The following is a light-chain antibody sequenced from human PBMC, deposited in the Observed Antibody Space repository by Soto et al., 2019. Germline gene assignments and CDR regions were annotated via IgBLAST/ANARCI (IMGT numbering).Light chain of an antibody. CDR3: QQNHTIPFT. CDR2: AAS. Sequence: DIPMTQCPSSLSAAVGARASSAGRASQDISNYIAWYQQKPGKVPKLLIYAASALQSGVPSRFSGSGSATYFTLTISTLQPEDFATYYCQQNHTIPFTFGHGTQVDI. J-gene: IGKJ3*01. CDR1: QDISNY. V-gene: IGKV1-27*01.